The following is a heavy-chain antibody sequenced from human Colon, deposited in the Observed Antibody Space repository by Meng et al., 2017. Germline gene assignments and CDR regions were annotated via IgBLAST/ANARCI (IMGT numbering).Heavy chain of an antibody. Sequence: QGQLQESGPGLLQPSPPPSLTCTVPGGSISSGDYYWSWIRQPPGKGLEWIGYIYYSGSTYSNASLKSRVTISIDRSKNQFSLKLSSVTAADTAVYYCARDRKHYGERGWFNPWGQGTLVTVSS. J-gene: IGHJ5*02. CDR2: IYYSGST. V-gene: IGHV4-30-4*01. D-gene: IGHD4-17*01. CDR1: GGSISSGDYY. CDR3: ARDRKHYGERGWFNP.